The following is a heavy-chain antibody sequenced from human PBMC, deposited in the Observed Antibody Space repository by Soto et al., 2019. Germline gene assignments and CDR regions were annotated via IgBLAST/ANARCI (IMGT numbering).Heavy chain of an antibody. J-gene: IGHJ6*02. D-gene: IGHD3-16*01. CDR2: IIPILGTA. Sequence: QVQLVQSGAEVKKPGSSVKVSCKASGGTFSSYAISWVRQAAGQGLEWMRGIIPILGTANYAQKFQGRVTTTADETTCTDDRGLRSLRSEDTAVYYCGGAANHQERYYYYYYRMDVWGQGTTVTAS. CDR3: GGAANHQERYYYYYYRMDV. V-gene: IGHV1-69*01. CDR1: GGTFSSYA.